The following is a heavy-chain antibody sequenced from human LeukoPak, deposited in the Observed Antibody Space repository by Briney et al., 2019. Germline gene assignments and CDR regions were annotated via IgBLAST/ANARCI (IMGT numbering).Heavy chain of an antibody. CDR1: GGSISTFS. CDR2: FVSTAT. CDR3: ARDTTVASGMQY. D-gene: IGHD6-19*01. V-gene: IGHV4-59*01. J-gene: IGHJ4*02. Sequence: NPSQTLSLTCTVSGGSISTFSWSWVRQTPDKGLEWIGSFVSTATKYNPSLESRVAISVDTSKNQFSLRLNSLTTADTASYYCARDTTVASGMQYWSPGTLVTVSS.